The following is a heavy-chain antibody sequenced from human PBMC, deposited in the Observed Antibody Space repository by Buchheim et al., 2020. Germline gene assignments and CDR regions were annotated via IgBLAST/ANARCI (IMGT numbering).Heavy chain of an antibody. Sequence: QVQLVQSGAEVKKPGASVKVSCKASDYSFTGYYMQWVRQAPGQGLEWMGWINPNSGGTSYPQKFQGRVTMTRDTSISTGYMELSRLRSDDTAVYYCARVVVPGAIFGLGYYGMDVWGQGTT. CDR3: ARVVVPGAIFGLGYYGMDV. D-gene: IGHD2-2*01. V-gene: IGHV1-2*02. J-gene: IGHJ6*02. CDR2: INPNSGGT. CDR1: DYSFTGYY.